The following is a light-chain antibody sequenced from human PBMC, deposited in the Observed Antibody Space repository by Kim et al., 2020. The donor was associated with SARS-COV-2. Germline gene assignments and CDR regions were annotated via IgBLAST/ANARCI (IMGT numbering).Light chain of an antibody. Sequence: EIQMTQSPSTLSASVGDRVTITCRASQSISSWLAWYQQKPGKAPKLLIYKESILESGVPSRFSGSGSGTEFTLTISSLQPDDFATYYCQQYNSYAYTLGQVTKLEI. CDR2: KES. CDR3: QQYNSYAYT. V-gene: IGKV1-5*03. J-gene: IGKJ2*01. CDR1: QSISSW.